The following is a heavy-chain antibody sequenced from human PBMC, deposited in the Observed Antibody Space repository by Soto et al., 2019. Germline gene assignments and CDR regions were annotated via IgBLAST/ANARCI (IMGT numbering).Heavy chain of an antibody. CDR3: ARDVGYGDYESAFDI. Sequence: LRLSCAASGFTFSSYWMSWVRQAPGKGLEWVANIKQDGSEKYYVDSVKGRFTISRDNVKNSLYLQMNSLRAEDTAVYYCARDVGYGDYESAFDIWGQGTMVTVSS. CDR2: IKQDGSEK. V-gene: IGHV3-7*03. D-gene: IGHD4-17*01. CDR1: GFTFSSYW. J-gene: IGHJ3*02.